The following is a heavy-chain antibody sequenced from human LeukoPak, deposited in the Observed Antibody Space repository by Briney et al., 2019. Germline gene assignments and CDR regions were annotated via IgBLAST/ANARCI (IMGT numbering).Heavy chain of an antibody. CDR2: ISSSSSYI. J-gene: IGHJ6*02. D-gene: IGHD2-2*01. CDR1: GFTFSSYS. CDR3: ARERIVVVPAAMHYYYYGMDV. V-gene: IGHV3-21*01. Sequence: GGSLRLSCAASGFTFSSYSMNWVRQAPGKGLEWVSSISSSSSYIYYADSVKGRFTISRDNAKSSLYLQMNSLRAEDTAVYYCARERIVVVPAAMHYYYYGMDVWGQGTTVTVSS.